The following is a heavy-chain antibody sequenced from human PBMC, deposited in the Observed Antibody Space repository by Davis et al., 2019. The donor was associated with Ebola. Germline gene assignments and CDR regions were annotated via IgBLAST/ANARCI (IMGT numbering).Heavy chain of an antibody. CDR1: GGSISGYY. Sequence: SETLSLTCSVTGGSISGYYWSWIRQSPGKGLEWIAYIYYSGNTNYNPSLKSRVTISVDTPKNQLSLDLRSVTAADTAMYYCARTPQYTSYGSYFDYWGQGALVTVSS. J-gene: IGHJ4*02. CDR3: ARTPQYTSYGSYFDY. V-gene: IGHV4-59*01. CDR2: IYYSGNT. D-gene: IGHD1-26*01.